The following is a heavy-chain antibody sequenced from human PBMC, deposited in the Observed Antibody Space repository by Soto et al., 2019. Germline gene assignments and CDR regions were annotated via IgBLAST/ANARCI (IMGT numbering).Heavy chain of an antibody. CDR2: ISADNGNT. CDR3: ATKLSGGSPYSFDP. CDR1: GYTFTSYG. J-gene: IGHJ5*02. D-gene: IGHD2-15*01. Sequence: GASVKVSCKASGYTFTSYGISWVRQAPGQGLEWMGWISADNGNTKYSQKFQGRVTITRDTSASTAYMELSSLRSEDTAVYYCATKLSGGSPYSFDPWGQGTLVTVSS. V-gene: IGHV1-18*01.